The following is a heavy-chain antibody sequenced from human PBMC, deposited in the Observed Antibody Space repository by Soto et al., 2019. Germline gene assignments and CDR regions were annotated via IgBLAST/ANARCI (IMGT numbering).Heavy chain of an antibody. J-gene: IGHJ3*02. CDR2: IYHSGST. CDR1: GGSISSSNW. D-gene: IGHD3-22*01. V-gene: IGHV4-4*02. CDR3: ARVANYYDSSGYKAFDI. Sequence: QVQLQESGPGLVKPSGTLSLTCAVSGGSISSSNWWSWVRQPPGKGLEWIGEIYHSGSTNYNPSLKSRVTISVDKAKNQFSLKLSSVTAADTAVYYCARVANYYDSSGYKAFDIWGQGTMVTVSS.